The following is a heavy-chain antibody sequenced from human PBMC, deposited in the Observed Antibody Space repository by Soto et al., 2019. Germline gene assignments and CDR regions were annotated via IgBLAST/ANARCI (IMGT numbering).Heavy chain of an antibody. CDR2: ISAYNGNT. CDR3: ARDRYFDSTGSFDY. J-gene: IGHJ4*02. CDR1: GYTFVNYG. V-gene: IGHV1-18*01. Sequence: ASVKVSCKASGYTFVNYGISWVRQAPGQGLEYMGWISAYNGNTNYAQKLQGRVTMTTDASTSTAYMELRSLRSDDTAMYYCARDRYFDSTGSFDYWGQGTLVTVSS. D-gene: IGHD3-22*01.